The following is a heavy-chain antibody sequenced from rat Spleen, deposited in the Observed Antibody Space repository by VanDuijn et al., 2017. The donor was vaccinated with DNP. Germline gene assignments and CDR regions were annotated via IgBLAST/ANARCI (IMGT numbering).Heavy chain of an antibody. CDR2: IKKDSSTI. D-gene: IGHD1-11*01. V-gene: IGHV4-2*01. CDR3: ARGPNYGGYSDFFDY. J-gene: IGHJ2*01. Sequence: EVKLVESGGGLVQPGGSLKLSCTASGFNFNDYWMDWVRQAPGKGLEWIGEIKKDSSTINYTPSLKDKFTISRDNAQNILYLQMSKLGSEDTAIYYCARGPNYGGYSDFFDYWGQGVMVTVSS. CDR1: GFNFNDYW.